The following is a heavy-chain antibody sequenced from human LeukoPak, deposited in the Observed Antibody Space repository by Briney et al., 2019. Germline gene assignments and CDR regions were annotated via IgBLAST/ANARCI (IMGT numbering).Heavy chain of an antibody. V-gene: IGHV4-30-4*01. J-gene: IGHJ3*02. CDR2: IHYSGST. D-gene: IGHD5-18*01. CDR1: DGSISSGDYY. CDR3: ARALPYSYRGHDAFDI. Sequence: PSQTLSLTCTVSDGSISSGDYYWSWIRQPPGKGLEWIGYIHYSGSTHYNPSLKSRVAISVDKSKNQFSLKLSSVTAADTAVYYCARALPYSYRGHDAFDIWGQGTMVTVSS.